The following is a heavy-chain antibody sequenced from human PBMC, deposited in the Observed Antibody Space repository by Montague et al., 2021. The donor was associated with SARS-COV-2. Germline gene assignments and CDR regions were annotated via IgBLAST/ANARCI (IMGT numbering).Heavy chain of an antibody. CDR3: AKEGGYRRELYDY. Sequence: SLRLSCAASGFTFSSYAMSWVRQAPGKGLEWVSAISGSGGSAYYADSVKGRFTISRDNSKNTLYLQMNSLRAEDTAVYYCAKEGGYRRELYDYWGQGTLGTVSS. V-gene: IGHV3-23*01. CDR1: GFTFSSYA. D-gene: IGHD5-18*01. CDR2: ISGSGGSA. J-gene: IGHJ4*02.